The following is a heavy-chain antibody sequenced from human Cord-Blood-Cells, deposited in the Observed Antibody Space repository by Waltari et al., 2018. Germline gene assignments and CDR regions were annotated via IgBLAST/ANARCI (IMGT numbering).Heavy chain of an antibody. D-gene: IGHD1-26*01. Sequence: EVQLVESGGGLVQPGGSLGFSCAASGFSFSSYEMNWVRQDPGKGLEWVSYISSSGSTIYYADSVKGRFTISRDNAKNSLYLQMNSLRAEDTAVYYCARAEWVDYWGQGTLVTVSS. CDR3: ARAEWVDY. J-gene: IGHJ4*02. V-gene: IGHV3-48*03. CDR2: ISSSGSTI. CDR1: GFSFSSYE.